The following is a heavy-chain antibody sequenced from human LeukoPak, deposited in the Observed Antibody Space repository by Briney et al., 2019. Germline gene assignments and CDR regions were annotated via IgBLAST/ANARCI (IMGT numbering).Heavy chain of an antibody. J-gene: IGHJ6*04. CDR1: GGSISRYY. V-gene: IGHV4-59*01. Sequence: SETLSLTCTVSGGSISRYYWSWIRQPPGKGLEWIGYIYYSGSTNYNPSLKSRVTISVDTSKNQFSLKLSSVTAADTAVYYCASGTPPEYYDFWSGYGDVWGKGTTVTVSS. CDR2: IYYSGST. D-gene: IGHD3-3*01. CDR3: ASGTPPEYYDFWSGYGDV.